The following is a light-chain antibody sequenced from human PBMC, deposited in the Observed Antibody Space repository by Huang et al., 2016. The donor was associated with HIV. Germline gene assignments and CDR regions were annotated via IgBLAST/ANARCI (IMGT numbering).Light chain of an antibody. J-gene: IGKJ1*01. V-gene: IGKV2-28*01. CDR1: QSLLQSNGYNY. CDR3: MQALQTPWT. Sequence: DIVMTQSPLSLSVTPGEPASISCRSSQSLLQSNGYNYLAWYVQKPGQSPHLLIYLGATRASGVPDRLGGSASGTDFSLRISRVEAEDVGVYYCMQALQTPWTFGQGTKVEIK. CDR2: LGA.